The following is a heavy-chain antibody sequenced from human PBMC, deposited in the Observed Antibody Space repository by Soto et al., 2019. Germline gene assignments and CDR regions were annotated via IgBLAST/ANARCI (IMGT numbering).Heavy chain of an antibody. V-gene: IGHV4-30-4*01. CDR3: ARDSRGDYYDQYGMDV. D-gene: IGHD3-10*01. Sequence: PSETLSLTCTVSGGSISSGDYYWSWIRQPPGKGLEWIGYIYYSGSTYYNPSLKSRVTISVDTSKNQFSLKLSSVTAADTAVYYCARDSRGDYYDQYGMDVWGQGTTVTVSS. CDR2: IYYSGST. CDR1: GGSISSGDYY. J-gene: IGHJ6*02.